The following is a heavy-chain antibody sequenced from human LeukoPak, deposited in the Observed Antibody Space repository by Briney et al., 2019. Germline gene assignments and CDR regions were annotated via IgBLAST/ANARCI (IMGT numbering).Heavy chain of an antibody. Sequence: ASVKVSCKASGGTFSSYAISWVRQAPGQGLEWMGGIIPIFGTANYAQKFQGRVTITADESTSTAYMELSSLRSEDTAVYYCARYGPIVVVPAARTFDPWGQGTLVTVSS. D-gene: IGHD2-2*01. J-gene: IGHJ5*02. V-gene: IGHV1-69*13. CDR2: IIPIFGTA. CDR3: ARYGPIVVVPAARTFDP. CDR1: GGTFSSYA.